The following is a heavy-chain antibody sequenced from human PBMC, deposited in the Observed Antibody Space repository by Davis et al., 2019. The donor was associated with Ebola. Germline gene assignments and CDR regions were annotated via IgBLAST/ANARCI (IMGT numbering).Heavy chain of an antibody. CDR3: ARDQAVAGSEYFQH. D-gene: IGHD6-19*01. J-gene: IGHJ1*01. CDR1: GFTLSSYG. CDR2: IRYDGSTK. V-gene: IGHV3-30*02. Sequence: GGSLRLSCVASGFTLSSYGMHWVRRAPGKGLERVAFIRYDGSTKYYADSVKDRFTISRDNSRNTLYLQMNSLGTEDTALYYCARDQAVAGSEYFQHWGQGTLVTVSS.